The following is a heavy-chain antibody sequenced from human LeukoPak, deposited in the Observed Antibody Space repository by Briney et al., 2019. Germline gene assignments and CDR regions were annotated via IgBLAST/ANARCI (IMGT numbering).Heavy chain of an antibody. CDR1: GYTLTELS. Sequence: ASVKVSCKVSGYTLTELSMHWVRQAPGKGLEWMGGFDPEGGETIYAQKFQGRVTMTEDTSTDTAYMELSSLRSEDTAVYYCATVRRTPLYYGMDVWGQGTTVTVSS. J-gene: IGHJ6*02. CDR2: FDPEGGET. CDR3: ATVRRTPLYYGMDV. V-gene: IGHV1-24*01.